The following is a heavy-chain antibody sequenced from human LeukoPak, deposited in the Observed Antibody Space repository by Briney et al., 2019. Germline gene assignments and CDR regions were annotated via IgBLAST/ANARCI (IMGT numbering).Heavy chain of an antibody. D-gene: IGHD3-10*01. V-gene: IGHV4-34*01. CDR3: ARANGLSRRPPTGTKSWFDP. J-gene: IGHJ5*02. CDR1: GGSFSGYY. CDR2: VNHSGST. Sequence: SETLSLTCAVYGGSFSGYYWSWIRQPPGKGLEWIGEVNHSGSTNYNPSLKSRVTISVDTSKNQFSLKLSSVTAADTAVYYCARANGLSRRPPTGTKSWFDPWGQGTLVTVSS.